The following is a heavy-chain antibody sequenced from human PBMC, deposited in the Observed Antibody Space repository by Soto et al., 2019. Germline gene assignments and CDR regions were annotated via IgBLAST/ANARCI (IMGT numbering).Heavy chain of an antibody. CDR2: ISWNSGSI. D-gene: IGHD4-17*01. CDR3: AKEHGDSGLNYMDV. Sequence: GGSLRLSCAASGFTFDDYAMHWVRQAPGKGLEWVSGISWNSGSIGYADSVKGRFTISRDNAKNSLYLQMNSLRAEDTALYYCAKEHGDSGLNYMDVWGKGTTVTVSS. J-gene: IGHJ6*03. V-gene: IGHV3-9*01. CDR1: GFTFDDYA.